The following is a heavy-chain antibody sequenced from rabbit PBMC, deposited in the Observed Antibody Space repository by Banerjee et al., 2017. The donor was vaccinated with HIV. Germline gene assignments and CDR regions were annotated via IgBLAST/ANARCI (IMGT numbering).Heavy chain of an antibody. V-gene: IGHV1S45*01. CDR3: ARGIRWLGWAAEYYFNL. CDR2: INSNTGNT. J-gene: IGHJ4*01. D-gene: IGHD4-1*01. CDR1: GFSFNNNYV. Sequence: QEHLEESGGDLVKPEGSLTLTCTASGFSFNNNYVMCWVRQAPGKGLEWIACINSNTGNTVYASWAKGPFTICKTSSTTVTLQMTSLTAADTATYFCARGIRWLGWAAEYYFNLWGQGTLVTVS.